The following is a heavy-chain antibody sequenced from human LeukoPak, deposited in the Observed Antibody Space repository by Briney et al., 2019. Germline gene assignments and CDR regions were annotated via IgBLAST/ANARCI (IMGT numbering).Heavy chain of an antibody. J-gene: IGHJ4*02. CDR3: ARGLKNRSYYYGSGSYVYFDY. D-gene: IGHD3-10*01. CDR1: GGSFSGYY. Sequence: SETLSLTCAAYGGSFSGYYWSWLRQPPGKGLEWIGEINHSGSTNYNPSLKSRVTISVDTSKNQFSLKLSSVTAADTAVYYCARGLKNRSYYYGSGSYVYFDYWGQGTLVTVSS. V-gene: IGHV4-34*01. CDR2: INHSGST.